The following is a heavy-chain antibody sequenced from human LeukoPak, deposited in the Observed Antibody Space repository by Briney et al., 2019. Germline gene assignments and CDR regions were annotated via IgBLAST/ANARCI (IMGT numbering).Heavy chain of an antibody. CDR1: GYSFTSYW. CDR2: ISPGDSDT. CDR3: ARRGRDGSGSYYFDY. V-gene: IGHV5-51*01. Sequence: GESLKISCKGSGYSFTSYWIGWVRQMPGKGLEWMGIISPGDSDTRYSPSFQGQVTISADKSISTAYLQWSSLKASDTAMYYCARRGRDGSGSYYFDYWGQGTLVTVSS. D-gene: IGHD3-10*01. J-gene: IGHJ4*02.